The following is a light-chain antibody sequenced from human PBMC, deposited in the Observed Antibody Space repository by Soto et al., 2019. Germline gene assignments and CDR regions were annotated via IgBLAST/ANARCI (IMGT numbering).Light chain of an antibody. J-gene: IGLJ2*01. V-gene: IGLV4-69*01. Sequence: QPVLTQSPSASASLGASVKLTCTLSSGHSSYAIAWHQQQPEKGPRYLMKLDSDGSHTKGDALPDHFSGSSSGAERYLTISSLQSEDGADYYCQTWGTGIHVVFGGGTKLTVL. CDR1: SGHSSYA. CDR2: LDSDGSH. CDR3: QTWGTGIHVV.